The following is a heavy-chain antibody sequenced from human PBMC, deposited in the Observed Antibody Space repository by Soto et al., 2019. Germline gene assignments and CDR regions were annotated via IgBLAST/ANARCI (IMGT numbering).Heavy chain of an antibody. V-gene: IGHV3-30-3*01. CDR2: ISYDGSNK. J-gene: IGHJ6*02. Sequence: PGGSLRLSCAASGFTFSSYAMHWVRQAPGKGLEWVAVISYDGSNKYYADSVKGRFTISRDNSKNTLYLQMNSLRAEDTAVYYCASLGSYYDFWSGYPMGAYYGMDVWGQGTTVTVSS. D-gene: IGHD3-3*01. CDR3: ASLGSYYDFWSGYPMGAYYGMDV. CDR1: GFTFSSYA.